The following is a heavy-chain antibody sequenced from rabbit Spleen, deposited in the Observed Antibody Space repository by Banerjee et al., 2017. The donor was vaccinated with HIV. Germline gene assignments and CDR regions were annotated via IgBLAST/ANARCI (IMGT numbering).Heavy chain of an antibody. J-gene: IGHJ6*01. D-gene: IGHD4-2*01. CDR3: ARDTGSSFSSYGMDL. Sequence: QSLEESGGDLVKPGASLTLTCKASGFDFSSGYYACWVRQAPGRGLEWSACINTDSAYTYYATWAKGRFTISRASSTTVFLQVTRLTVADTATYFCARDTGSSFSSYGMDLWGQGTLVTVS. CDR1: GFDFSSGYY. V-gene: IGHV1S40*01. CDR2: INTDSAYT.